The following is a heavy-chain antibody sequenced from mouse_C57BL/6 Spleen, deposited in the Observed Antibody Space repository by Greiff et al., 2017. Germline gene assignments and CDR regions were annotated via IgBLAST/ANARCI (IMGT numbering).Heavy chain of an antibody. D-gene: IGHD1-3*01. V-gene: IGHV1-69*01. Sequence: QVQLQQPGAELVMPGASVKLSCKASGYTFTSYWMHWVKQRPGQGLEWIGEIDPSDSYTNYNQKFKGKSTLTVAKSSSTAYMQLSSLTSEDSAVYYCARGGYNPLFDYWGQGTTLTVSS. J-gene: IGHJ2*01. CDR1: GYTFTSYW. CDR2: IDPSDSYT. CDR3: ARGGYNPLFDY.